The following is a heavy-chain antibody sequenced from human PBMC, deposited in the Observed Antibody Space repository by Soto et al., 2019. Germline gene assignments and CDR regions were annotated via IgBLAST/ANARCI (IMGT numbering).Heavy chain of an antibody. CDR2: ISAYNGNT. CDR3: ARDSKWFGPGQIQFDY. CDR1: GYTFTSYG. V-gene: IGHV1-18*01. Sequence: ASVKVSCTAPGYTFTSYGISWVRQAPGQGLEWMGWISAYNGNTNYAQKLQGRVTMTTDTSTSTAYMELRSLRSDDTAVYYCARDSKWFGPGQIQFDYWGQGTLVTVSS. D-gene: IGHD3-10*01. J-gene: IGHJ4*02.